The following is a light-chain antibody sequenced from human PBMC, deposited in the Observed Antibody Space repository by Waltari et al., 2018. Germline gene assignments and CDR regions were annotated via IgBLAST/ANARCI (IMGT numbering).Light chain of an antibody. CDR1: NIVSKT. V-gene: IGLV3-21*02. CDR2: HDN. CDR3: QVWDDSSDDFV. J-gene: IGLJ1*01. Sequence: SYVLVQPPSVSVAPGQTARITCGGNNIVSKTVHWYQQMPGQAPGPVVYHDNDRPSGIPERVSGSNAENTATLTITRVEAGDEADYYCQVWDDSSDDFVFGLGTKVTVL.